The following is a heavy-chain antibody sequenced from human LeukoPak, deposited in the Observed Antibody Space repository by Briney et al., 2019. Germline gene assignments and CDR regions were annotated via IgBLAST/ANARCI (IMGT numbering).Heavy chain of an antibody. Sequence: SETLSLTCSVSGDSVSRSDSYWDWIRQPPGKGLEWIGTIYYSGRIYYSPSLKSRVTMSVDPSNNQFSLNLRSVTAADTALYYCARRRYYDGSGYLEWGQGTLLSVSS. CDR1: GDSVSRSDSY. CDR3: ARRRYYDGSGYLE. D-gene: IGHD3-22*01. CDR2: IYYSGRI. J-gene: IGHJ1*01. V-gene: IGHV4-39*01.